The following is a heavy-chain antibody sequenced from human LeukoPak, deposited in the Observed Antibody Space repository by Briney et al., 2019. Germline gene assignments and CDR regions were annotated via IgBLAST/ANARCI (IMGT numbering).Heavy chain of an antibody. V-gene: IGHV3-9*01. Sequence: PGGSLRLSCAASGFTFDDYAMHWVRQAPGKGLEWVSGISWNSGSIGYADSVKGRFTISRDNAKNSLYLQMNSLRAEDTALYYCAKGLAVADPYYFDYWGQGTLVTVSP. CDR1: GFTFDDYA. CDR2: ISWNSGSI. CDR3: AKGLAVADPYYFDY. D-gene: IGHD6-19*01. J-gene: IGHJ4*02.